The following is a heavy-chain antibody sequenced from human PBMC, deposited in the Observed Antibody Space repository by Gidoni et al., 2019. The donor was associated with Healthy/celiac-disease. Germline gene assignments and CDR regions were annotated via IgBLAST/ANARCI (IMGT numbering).Heavy chain of an antibody. Sequence: QVQLVESGGGVVQPGRSLRLSCAASGFTFSSYAMHWVRQAPGKGLEWVAVISYDGSNKYYADSVKGRFTISRDNSKNTLYLQMNSLRAEDTAVYYCARDNDFDYYYYMDVWGKGTTVTVSS. CDR3: ARDNDFDYYYYMDV. V-gene: IGHV3-30*04. J-gene: IGHJ6*03. D-gene: IGHD3-3*01. CDR2: ISYDGSNK. CDR1: GFTFSSYA.